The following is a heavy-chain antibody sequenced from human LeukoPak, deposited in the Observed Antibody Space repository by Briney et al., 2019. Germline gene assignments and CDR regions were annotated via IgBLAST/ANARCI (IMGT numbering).Heavy chain of an antibody. CDR3: ARHQPGAPLDY. V-gene: IGHV4-39*07. CDR1: GGSVSSSSYY. CDR2: IYYSGST. D-gene: IGHD4-17*01. J-gene: IGHJ4*02. Sequence: NPSETLSLTCTVSGGSVSSSSYYWGWIRQPPGKGLECIGSIYYSGSTYYNPSLKSRVTISVDTSKNQFSLKLSSVTAADTAVYYCARHQPGAPLDYWGQGTLVTVSS.